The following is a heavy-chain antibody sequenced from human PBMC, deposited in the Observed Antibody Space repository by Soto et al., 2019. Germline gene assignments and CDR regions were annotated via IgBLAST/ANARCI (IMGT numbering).Heavy chain of an antibody. D-gene: IGHD3-22*01. CDR3: AKESYYDSSGYLGY. V-gene: IGHV3-23*01. CDR1: GFTFRNHA. Sequence: GGSLRLSCAASGFTFRNHAMTWVRQAPGKGLEWVSGISGSGDDTSYAESVKGRFTISRDNSKNTLFLQMDSLRVQDTAVYYCAKESYYDSSGYLGYWGQGTLVTVSS. J-gene: IGHJ4*02. CDR2: ISGSGDDT.